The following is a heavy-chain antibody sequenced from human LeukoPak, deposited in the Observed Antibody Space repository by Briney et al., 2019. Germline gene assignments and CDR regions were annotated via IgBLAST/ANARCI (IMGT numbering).Heavy chain of an antibody. CDR3: ARESLGPPYYFDY. J-gene: IGHJ4*02. D-gene: IGHD1-26*01. V-gene: IGHV4-61*02. CDR1: GGSISSGSDY. Sequence: SWTLSLTCNVSGGSISSGSDYWSWIRQPAGKGLEWIGRIYTSGSTNYNPSLKSRVTISVDTSKNQFSLKLTSVTAADTAVYYCARESLGPPYYFDYWGQGTLVTVSS. CDR2: IYTSGST.